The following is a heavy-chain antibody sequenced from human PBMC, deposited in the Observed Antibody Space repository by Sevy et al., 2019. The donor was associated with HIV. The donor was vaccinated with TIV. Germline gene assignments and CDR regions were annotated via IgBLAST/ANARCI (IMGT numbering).Heavy chain of an antibody. CDR2: IQEDGSGK. CDR1: GFTFSKYW. Sequence: GGSLRLSCAASGFTFSKYWMSWVRQAPGKGLEWVANIQEDGSGKYYGDAVKGRFTISRENAKNSLYLQMNSLRAEDTAVYYCATDPFSVTSSNDYMDVWGKGTTVTVSS. V-gene: IGHV3-7*01. D-gene: IGHD4-17*01. CDR3: ATDPFSVTSSNDYMDV. J-gene: IGHJ6*03.